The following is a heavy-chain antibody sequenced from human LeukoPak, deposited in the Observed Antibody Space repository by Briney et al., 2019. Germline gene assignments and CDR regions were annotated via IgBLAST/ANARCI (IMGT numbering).Heavy chain of an antibody. D-gene: IGHD1-26*01. V-gene: IGHV1-69*13. J-gene: IGHJ3*02. CDR3: AKDRPARRGSYYSRDAFDI. Sequence: SVKVSCKASGGTFSSYAISWVRQAPGQGLEWMGGIIPIFGTANYAQKFQGRVTITADESTSTAYMELSSLRSEDTAVYYCAKDRPARRGSYYSRDAFDIWGQGTMVTVSS. CDR2: IIPIFGTA. CDR1: GGTFSSYA.